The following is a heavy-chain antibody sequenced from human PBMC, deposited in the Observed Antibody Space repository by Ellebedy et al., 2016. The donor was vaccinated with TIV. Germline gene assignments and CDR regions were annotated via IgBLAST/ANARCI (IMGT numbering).Heavy chain of an antibody. D-gene: IGHD3-10*01. CDR2: IYFGGDT. V-gene: IGHV3-66*01. J-gene: IGHJ1*01. CDR3: ATSSPAGRGFFQH. CDR1: GFTVSSNY. Sequence: GGSLRLXXAGSGFTVSSNYMSWVRQGPGKGLEWVSIIYFGGDTYYADSVKGRFTISRDNSKNTVYLQMNSLRVDDTAVYYCATSSPAGRGFFQHWGQGTLVTVSS.